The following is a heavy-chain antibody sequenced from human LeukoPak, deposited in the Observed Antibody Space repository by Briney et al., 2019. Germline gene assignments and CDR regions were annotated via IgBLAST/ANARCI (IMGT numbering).Heavy chain of an antibody. Sequence: PSETLSLTCTVSGGSIMSSSYYRGWIRRPPGKGLEWIGSMYYSGSTYYKPSLKSRVTMSADTSKNQFSLKLSSVTAADTAVYYCARLVPPFSGWFDPWGQGTLVTVSS. D-gene: IGHD2-2*01. V-gene: IGHV4-39*01. J-gene: IGHJ5*02. CDR3: ARLVPPFSGWFDP. CDR2: MYYSGST. CDR1: GGSIMSSSYY.